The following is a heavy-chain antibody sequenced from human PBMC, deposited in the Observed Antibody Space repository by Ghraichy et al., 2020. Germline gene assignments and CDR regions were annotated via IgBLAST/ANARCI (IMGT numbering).Heavy chain of an antibody. CDR1: GFTFSSYA. CDR2: ISYDGSNK. Sequence: GGSLRLSCAASGFTFSSYAMHWVRQAPGKGLEWVAVISYDGSNKYYADSVKGRFTISRDNSKNTLYLQMNSLRAEDTAVYYCAREGGYSYGWIDYWGQGTLVTVSS. D-gene: IGHD5-18*01. J-gene: IGHJ4*02. CDR3: AREGGYSYGWIDY. V-gene: IGHV3-30*04.